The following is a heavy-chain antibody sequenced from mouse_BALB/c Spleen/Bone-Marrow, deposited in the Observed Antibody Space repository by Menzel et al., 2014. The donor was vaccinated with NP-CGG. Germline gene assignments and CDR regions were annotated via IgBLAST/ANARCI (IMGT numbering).Heavy chain of an antibody. J-gene: IGHJ1*01. CDR2: ISNGGSYT. D-gene: IGHD1-1*01. V-gene: IGHV5-4*02. CDR1: GFTFSDYY. Sequence: EVKVVESGGGLMKPGGSLKLSCAASGFTFSDYYMYWVRQTPEKGLEWVATISNGGSYTYYPDSVKGRFTISRDNAKNNLYLQMSSLKSEDTAMYYCARDSLYYYGSSYGYFDVWGAGTTVTVSS. CDR3: ARDSLYYYGSSYGYFDV.